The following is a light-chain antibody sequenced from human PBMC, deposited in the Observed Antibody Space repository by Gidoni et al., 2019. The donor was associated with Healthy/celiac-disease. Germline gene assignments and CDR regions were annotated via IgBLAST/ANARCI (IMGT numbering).Light chain of an antibody. CDR2: GAS. J-gene: IGKJ3*01. CDR3: QQYNNWPPFT. V-gene: IGKV3-15*01. CDR1: QSVSIN. Sequence: EIVMTQSPSTLSVSPGERATLSCRDSQSVSINLAWYRQKPGQAPSLLIYGASTRSTGIPARFRGSGSGTEFTLTISSLQSEDFAVYYCQQYNNWPPFTFGPGTKVDIK.